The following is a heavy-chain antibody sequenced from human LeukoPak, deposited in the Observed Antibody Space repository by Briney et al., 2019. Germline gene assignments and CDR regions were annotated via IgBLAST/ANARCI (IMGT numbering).Heavy chain of an antibody. CDR2: IYYSGNS. D-gene: IGHD4-17*01. CDR1: GGSISSYY. V-gene: IGHV4-59*01. Sequence: SETLSLTCTVSGGSISSYYWNWIRQPPGKGLEWIGYIYYSGNSNCNPSLESRVTISVDTSKNQFSLKVSSVTAADTAVYYCARGGNYGDYDGYFDYWGQGTLVTVSS. J-gene: IGHJ4*02. CDR3: ARGGNYGDYDGYFDY.